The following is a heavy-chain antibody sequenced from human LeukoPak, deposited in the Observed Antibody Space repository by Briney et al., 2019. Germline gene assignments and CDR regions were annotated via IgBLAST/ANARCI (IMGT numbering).Heavy chain of an antibody. D-gene: IGHD3-22*01. CDR1: GGSISSSSYY. V-gene: IGHV4-39*01. CDR3: ARQVWGLYDSSGFCY. Sequence: SETLSLTCTVSGGSISSSSYYWGWIRQPPGKGLEWIGSIYYSGSTYYNPSLKSRVAISVDTSKNQFSLKLSSVTAADTAVYYCARQVWGLYDSSGFCYWGQGTLVTVSS. J-gene: IGHJ4*02. CDR2: IYYSGST.